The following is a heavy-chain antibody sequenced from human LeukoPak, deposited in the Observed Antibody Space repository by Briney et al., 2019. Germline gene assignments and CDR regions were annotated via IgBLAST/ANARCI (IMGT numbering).Heavy chain of an antibody. V-gene: IGHV3-48*03. CDR2: ISSIGFNI. D-gene: IGHD2-15*01. Sequence: GGSLRLSCAVSGFTFSSYEMNWVRQAPGKGLEWFSYISSIGFNIYYADSVKGRFTTSRDNTKNSMYLKMKSPRAEDTAVYYCARVLRYCSGGNCYSGGLGYMDVWGKGTTVTISS. CDR3: ARVLRYCSGGNCYSGGLGYMDV. J-gene: IGHJ6*03. CDR1: GFTFSSYE.